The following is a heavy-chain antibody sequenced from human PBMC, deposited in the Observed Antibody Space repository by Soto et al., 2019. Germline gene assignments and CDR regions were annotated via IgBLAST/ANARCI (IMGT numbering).Heavy chain of an antibody. V-gene: IGHV4-31*03. Sequence: ASETLSLTCTVSGVSISSGGYYWSWIRQHPGKGLEWIGYIYYSGSTYYNPSLKSRVTISVDTSKNQFSLKLSFVTAADTAVYYCARDANDSGYRMLYFDYWGQGTLVTVSS. CDR1: GVSISSGGYY. CDR3: ARDANDSGYRMLYFDY. J-gene: IGHJ4*02. D-gene: IGHD5-12*01. CDR2: IYYSGST.